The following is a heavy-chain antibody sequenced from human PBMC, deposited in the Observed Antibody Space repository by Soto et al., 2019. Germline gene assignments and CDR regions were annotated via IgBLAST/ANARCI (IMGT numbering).Heavy chain of an antibody. CDR2: IWYDGSNK. CDR1: GFTFSSYG. D-gene: IGHD2-15*01. Sequence: QVQLVESGGGVVQPGRSLRLSCAASGFTFSSYGMHWVRQAPGKGLEWVAVIWYDGSNKYYADSVKGRFTISRDNSKNTLYLQMNSLRAEDTAVYYCARDLAGGYCSGGSCYKSDYYFDYWGQGTLVTVSS. J-gene: IGHJ4*02. V-gene: IGHV3-33*01. CDR3: ARDLAGGYCSGGSCYKSDYYFDY.